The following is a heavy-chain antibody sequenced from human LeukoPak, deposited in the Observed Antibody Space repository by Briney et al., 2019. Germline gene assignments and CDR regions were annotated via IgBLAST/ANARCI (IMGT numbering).Heavy chain of an antibody. V-gene: IGHV3-43D*03. CDR3: AKSGPKWWTPDY. D-gene: IGHD2-15*01. Sequence: PGGSLRLSCAASGFAFDDYAMHWVRQAPGKGLEWVSLISWDGGSTYYADSVKGRFTISRDNSKNSLYLQMNSLRAEDTALYYCAKSGPKWWTPDYWGQGTLVTVSS. CDR1: GFAFDDYA. J-gene: IGHJ4*02. CDR2: ISWDGGST.